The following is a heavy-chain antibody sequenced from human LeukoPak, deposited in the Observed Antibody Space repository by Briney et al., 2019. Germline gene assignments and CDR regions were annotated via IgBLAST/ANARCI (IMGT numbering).Heavy chain of an antibody. CDR2: INSDGSIT. J-gene: IGHJ4*02. CDR3: ARDLGEDGYNSI. D-gene: IGHD5-24*01. CDR1: GFTFTTYW. V-gene: IGHV3-74*01. Sequence: PGGSLRLSCAASGFTFTTYWMHWVRQAPGKGLVWVSHINSDGSITSYADSVKGRFTISRDNAKNTLYLQMNSLRAEDTAVHYCARDLGEDGYNSIWGQGTLVTVSS.